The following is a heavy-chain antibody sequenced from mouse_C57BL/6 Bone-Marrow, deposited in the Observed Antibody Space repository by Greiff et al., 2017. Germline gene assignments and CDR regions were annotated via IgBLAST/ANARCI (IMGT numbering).Heavy chain of an antibody. V-gene: IGHV5-17*01. CDR3: ARSVLYAMDY. Sequence: EVKLVASGGGLVKPGGSLKLSCAASGFTFSDYGMHWVRQAPEKGLEWVAYISSGSSTIYYADTVQGRFTISRDNAKNTLFLQMTSLRSEDTAMYYCARSVLYAMDYWGQGTSVTVSS. J-gene: IGHJ4*01. CDR2: ISSGSSTI. CDR1: GFTFSDYG.